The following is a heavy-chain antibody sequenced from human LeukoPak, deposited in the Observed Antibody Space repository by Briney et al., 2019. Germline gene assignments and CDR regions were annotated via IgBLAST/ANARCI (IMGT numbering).Heavy chain of an antibody. D-gene: IGHD4-17*01. V-gene: IGHV3-33*01. CDR1: GXTFSSFG. CDR2: IWYNGSNK. CDR3: SRGGYGDYNNWFDP. Sequence: GGSLRLSCAASGXTFSSFGMHWVRQAPGKGLEWVADIWYNGSNKYYAESVKGRFTISRDNSKNTLYLQMNSLRAEDTAVYYCSRGGYGDYNNWFDPWGQGTLVTVSS. J-gene: IGHJ5*02.